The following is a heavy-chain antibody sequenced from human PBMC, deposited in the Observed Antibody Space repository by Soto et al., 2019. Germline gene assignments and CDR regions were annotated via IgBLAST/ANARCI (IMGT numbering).Heavy chain of an antibody. CDR2: MNPDSGNT. V-gene: IGHV1-8*01. J-gene: IGHJ4*02. D-gene: IGHD3-10*01. Sequence: QVQLVHSGAEVRRPGASVKVSCRASGYTFSNYDINWVRQATGQGLEWMGWMNPDSGNTGYAQKFQGRVTMTRDTSISTAYLELSSLRSEDTAVYYCARGGFGTGSYFNYWGQGTLVIVSS. CDR1: GYTFSNYD. CDR3: ARGGFGTGSYFNY.